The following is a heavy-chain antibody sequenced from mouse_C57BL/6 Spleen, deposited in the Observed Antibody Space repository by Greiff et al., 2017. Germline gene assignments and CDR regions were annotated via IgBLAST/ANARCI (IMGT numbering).Heavy chain of an antibody. V-gene: IGHV1-69*01. D-gene: IGHD3-2*02. J-gene: IGHJ2*01. CDR2: IDPSDSYT. Sequence: QVQLQQPGAELVMPGASVKLSCKASGYTFTSYWMHWVKQRPGQGLEWIGEIDPSDSYTNYNQKFKGKSTLTVDKSYSTAYMQLSSLTSEDSAGYYCARAGSGYFDYWGQGTTLTVSS. CDR1: GYTFTSYW. CDR3: ARAGSGYFDY.